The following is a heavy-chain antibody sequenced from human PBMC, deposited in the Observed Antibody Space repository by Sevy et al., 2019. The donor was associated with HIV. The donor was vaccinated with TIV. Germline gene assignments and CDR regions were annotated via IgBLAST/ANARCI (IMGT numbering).Heavy chain of an antibody. V-gene: IGHV3-23*01. D-gene: IGHD3-16*01. J-gene: IGHJ4*02. CDR3: AGGDTTMITDLDY. Sequence: GGSLRLSCAASGLTLTTTGMSWVRQAPGKGLEWVAGVTSEGTTYYADSVRDRFPVSRANSKKTLYLQLNSLRADDTAVFYCAGGDTTMITDLDYWGQGTLVTVSS. CDR2: VTSEGTT. CDR1: GLTLTTTG.